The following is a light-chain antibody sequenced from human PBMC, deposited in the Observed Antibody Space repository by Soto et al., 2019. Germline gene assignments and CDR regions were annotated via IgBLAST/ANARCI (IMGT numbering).Light chain of an antibody. CDR1: QSVSTSY. CDR3: QQYNNRWT. J-gene: IGKJ1*01. Sequence: DILLTQSPGTLSLSPWDRATLSCRASQSVSTSYLAWYQQKPGQAPRLLIYGASSRATGIPDRFSGSGSGTDFTLTISSLQSEDFAVYYCQQYNNRWTFGQGAKVDI. CDR2: GAS. V-gene: IGKV3-20*01.